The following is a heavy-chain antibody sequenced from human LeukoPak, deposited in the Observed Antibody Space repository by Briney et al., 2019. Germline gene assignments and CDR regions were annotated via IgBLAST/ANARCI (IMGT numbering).Heavy chain of an antibody. V-gene: IGHV3-33*06. CDR2: IWYDGSNK. D-gene: IGHD3-22*01. Sequence: GGSLRLSCAASGFTFSSYGMHWVRQAPGKGLEWVAVIWYDGSNKYYADSVKGRFTISRDNSKNTLYLQMNSLRAEDTAVYYCAKDGDYYDSSGYLFDYWAREPWSPSPQ. CDR3: AKDGDYYDSSGYLFDY. J-gene: IGHJ4*02. CDR1: GFTFSSYG.